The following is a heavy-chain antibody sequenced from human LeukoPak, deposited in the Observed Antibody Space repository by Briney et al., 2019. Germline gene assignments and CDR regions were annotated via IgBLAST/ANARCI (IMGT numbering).Heavy chain of an antibody. CDR3: ATSYYDSSGYLEFDY. Sequence: SETLSLTCAVYGGSFSGYYWRWLRQPPGKGVEWLGEINHSGSTNYDPSLKSRVTISVDTSKNQFSLKLSSVTAADTAVYYCATSYYDSSGYLEFDYWGQGTLVTVSS. CDR1: GGSFSGYY. V-gene: IGHV4-34*01. CDR2: INHSGST. J-gene: IGHJ4*02. D-gene: IGHD3-22*01.